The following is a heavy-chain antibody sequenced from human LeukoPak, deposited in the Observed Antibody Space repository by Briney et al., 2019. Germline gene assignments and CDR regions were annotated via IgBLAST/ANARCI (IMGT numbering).Heavy chain of an antibody. CDR2: INWNGGST. CDR3: ARGTSDARYYFDY. J-gene: IGHJ4*02. CDR1: GFTFNTYT. V-gene: IGHV3-20*04. Sequence: GESLRLSCAASGFTFNTYTMYWVRHAPGKGLEWVSGINWNGGSTGYADSVKGRFTISRDNAKNSLYLQMNSLRAEDTALYYCARGTSDARYYFDYWVQGILVTVSS. D-gene: IGHD1-1*01.